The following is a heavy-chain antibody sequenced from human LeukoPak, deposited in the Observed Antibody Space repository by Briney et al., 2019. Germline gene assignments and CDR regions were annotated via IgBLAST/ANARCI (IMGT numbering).Heavy chain of an antibody. J-gene: IGHJ4*02. CDR2: INPSGGST. Sequence: GASVKVSCKASGYTFTSYYMHWVRQAPGQGLEWMGIINPSGGSTSYAQKFQGRVTMTTDTSTSTVYMELSSLRSEDTAVYYCARDHGGVVTAIRFVFGYWGQGTLVTVSS. CDR3: ARDHGGVVTAIRFVFGY. V-gene: IGHV1-46*01. CDR1: GYTFTSYY. D-gene: IGHD2-21*02.